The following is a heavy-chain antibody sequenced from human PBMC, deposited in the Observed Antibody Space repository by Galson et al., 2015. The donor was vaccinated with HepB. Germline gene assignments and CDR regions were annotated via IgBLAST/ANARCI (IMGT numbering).Heavy chain of an antibody. J-gene: IGHJ4*02. V-gene: IGHV3-66*01. Sequence: SLRLSCAASGFTVSSNYMSWVRQAPGKGLEWVSVIYSGGSTYYADSVKGRFTISRDNFKNTLYLQMNSLRAEDTAVYYCAREGARELRSLDYWGQGTLVTVSS. CDR2: IYSGGST. D-gene: IGHD1-26*01. CDR3: AREGARELRSLDY. CDR1: GFTVSSNY.